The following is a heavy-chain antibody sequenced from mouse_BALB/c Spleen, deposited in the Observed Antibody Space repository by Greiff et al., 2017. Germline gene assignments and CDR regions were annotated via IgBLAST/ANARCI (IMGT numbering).Heavy chain of an antibody. Sequence: VQLQQPGAELVRPGASVKLSCKASGYTFTSYWINWVKQRPGQGLEWIGNIYPSDSYTNYNQKFKDKATLTVDKSSSTSYMQLSSPTSEDSAVYYGTSNDGDFAYWGQGTLVTVSA. CDR2: IYPSDSYT. V-gene: IGHV1-69*02. CDR1: GYTFTSYW. D-gene: IGHD2-13*01. CDR3: TSNDGDFAY. J-gene: IGHJ3*01.